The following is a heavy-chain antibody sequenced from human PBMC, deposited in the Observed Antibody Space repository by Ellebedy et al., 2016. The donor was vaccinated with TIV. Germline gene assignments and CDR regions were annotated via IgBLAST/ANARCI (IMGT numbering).Heavy chain of an antibody. V-gene: IGHV3-23*01. D-gene: IGHD6-13*01. CDR3: ARIAAAGIRPGMDV. J-gene: IGHJ6*02. CDR2: FGVSGDTT. CDR1: GFTFSSYA. Sequence: GESLKISCAASGFTFSSYAMSWVRQAPGKGLEWVSGFGVSGDTTYYADSVKGRFTISRDNAKNSLYLQMNSLRTEDTALCYCARIAAAGIRPGMDVWGQGTTVTVSS.